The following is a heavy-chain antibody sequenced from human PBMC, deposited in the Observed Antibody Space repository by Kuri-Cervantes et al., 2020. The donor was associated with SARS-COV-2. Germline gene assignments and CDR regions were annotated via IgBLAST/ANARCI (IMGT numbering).Heavy chain of an antibody. J-gene: IGHJ3*02. CDR2: ISAYNGNT. CDR3: ARDPPTYYYDSSGYVSAFDI. D-gene: IGHD3-22*01. V-gene: IGHV1-18*04. CDR1: GYTFTSYG. Sequence: ASVKVSCKASGYTFTSYGISWVRQAPGQGLEWMGWISAYNGNTNYAQKLQGRVTMTTDTSTSTAYMELRGLRSDDTAVYYCARDPPTYYYDSSGYVSAFDIWGQGTMVTVSS.